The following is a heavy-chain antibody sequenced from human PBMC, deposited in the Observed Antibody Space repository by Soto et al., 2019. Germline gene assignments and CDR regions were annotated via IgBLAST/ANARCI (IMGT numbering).Heavy chain of an antibody. D-gene: IGHD3-10*01. CDR2: ISYDGSNK. CDR1: GFTFSSYA. CDR3: ARDHTVRGVNYYYYYGMDV. V-gene: IGHV3-30-3*01. J-gene: IGHJ6*02. Sequence: GGSLRLSCAASGFTFSSYAMHWVRQAPGKGLEWVAVISYDGSNKYYADSVKGRFTISRDNSKNTLYLQMNSLRAEDTAVYYCARDHTVRGVNYYYYYGMDVWGQGTTVTVSS.